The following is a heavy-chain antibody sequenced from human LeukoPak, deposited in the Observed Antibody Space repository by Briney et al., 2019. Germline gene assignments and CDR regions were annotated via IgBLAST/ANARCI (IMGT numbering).Heavy chain of an antibody. CDR1: GGSISSGGYS. CDR2: IYHSGST. Sequence: PSQTLSLTCAVSGGSISSGGYSWSWIRQPPGKGLEWIGYIYHSGSTYYNPSLKSRATISVDRSKNQFSLKLSSVTAADTAVYYCARDAAYYGMDVWGKGTTVTVSS. CDR3: ARDAAYYGMDV. V-gene: IGHV4-30-2*01. J-gene: IGHJ6*04.